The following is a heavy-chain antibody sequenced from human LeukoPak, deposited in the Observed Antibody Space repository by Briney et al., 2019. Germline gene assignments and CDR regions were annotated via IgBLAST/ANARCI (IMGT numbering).Heavy chain of an antibody. CDR2: IYPGDSDT. Sequence: GESLKISCKGSGYSFTSYWIGWVRQMPGKGLEWMGIIYPGDSDTRYSPSFQGQVTISADKSISTAYLQWSSLKASDTAVYYCASRPLLSSAAAESPGAFDIWGQGTMVTVSS. CDR3: ASRPLLSSAAAESPGAFDI. V-gene: IGHV5-51*01. J-gene: IGHJ3*02. D-gene: IGHD6-13*01. CDR1: GYSFTSYW.